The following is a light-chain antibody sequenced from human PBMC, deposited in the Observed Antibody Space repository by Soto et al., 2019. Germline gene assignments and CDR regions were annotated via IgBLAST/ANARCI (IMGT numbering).Light chain of an antibody. CDR3: QQYGSSPHWT. V-gene: IGKV3-20*01. J-gene: IGKJ1*01. Sequence: ETVLTQSPGTLSLSPGERATLSCRASQSVSRSNLAWYQQKPGQAPRLLIYGASSRAIGIPDRFSGSGPGKDFTLTITRLEPEEFAVYYCQQYGSSPHWTFGQGTNVEIK. CDR1: QSVSRSN. CDR2: GAS.